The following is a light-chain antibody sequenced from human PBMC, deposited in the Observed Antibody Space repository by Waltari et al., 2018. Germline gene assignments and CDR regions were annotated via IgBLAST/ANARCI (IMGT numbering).Light chain of an antibody. J-gene: IGKJ3*01. Sequence: AIQLTQSPSSLSASVVHRITITCRASQDIASALAWYVQKPGKAPQLLIYDASTLESGVPSRFSGSGSGTDFTLSISDLQPEDFATYYCQQFINYPLTFGPGTTVDIK. CDR2: DAS. CDR3: QQFINYPLT. V-gene: IGKV1D-13*01. CDR1: QDIASA.